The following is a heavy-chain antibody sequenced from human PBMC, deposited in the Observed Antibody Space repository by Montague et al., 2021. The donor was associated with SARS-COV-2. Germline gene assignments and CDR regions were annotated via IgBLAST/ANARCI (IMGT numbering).Heavy chain of an antibody. CDR3: ARVTTKRTRYGSGSYRGFDAFDI. CDR2: IYYSGST. J-gene: IGHJ3*02. D-gene: IGHD3-10*01. Sequence: SETLSLTCTVSGGSINTYYWSWIRQPPGKGLEWIGYIYYSGSTNYNPSLKSQVTISVDTSKNQFYLKLSSVTAADTAVYYCARVTTKRTRYGSGSYRGFDAFDIWGQGTMVTVSS. V-gene: IGHV4-59*08. CDR1: GGSINTYY.